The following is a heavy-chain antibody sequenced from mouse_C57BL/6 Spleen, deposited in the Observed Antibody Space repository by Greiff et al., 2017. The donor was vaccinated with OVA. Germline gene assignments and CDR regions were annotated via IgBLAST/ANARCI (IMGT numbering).Heavy chain of an antibody. J-gene: IGHJ2*01. V-gene: IGHV6-3*01. CDR3: TGPYYGSRLYFDY. Sequence: EVKLMESGGGLVQPGGSMKLSCVASGFTFSNYWMNWVRQSPEKGLEWVAQISLKSDNYATHYAESVKGRFTISRDDSKSSVYLQMNNLRAEDTGIYYCTGPYYGSRLYFDYWGQGTTLTVAS. D-gene: IGHD1-1*01. CDR2: ISLKSDNYAT. CDR1: GFTFSNYW.